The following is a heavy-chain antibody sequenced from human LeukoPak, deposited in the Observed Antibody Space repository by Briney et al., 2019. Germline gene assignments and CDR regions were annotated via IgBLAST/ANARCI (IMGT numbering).Heavy chain of an antibody. D-gene: IGHD3-10*01. CDR2: IYYSGST. Sequence: SETLSLTCTVSGGSISSSSYYWGWIGQPPGRGLEWIGSIYYSGSTYYNPSLKSRVTISVDTSKNQFSLKLSSVTAADTAVYYCARRITMVRGVPGAFDYWGQGTLVTVSS. CDR3: ARRITMVRGVPGAFDY. J-gene: IGHJ4*02. CDR1: GGSISSSSYY. V-gene: IGHV4-39*01.